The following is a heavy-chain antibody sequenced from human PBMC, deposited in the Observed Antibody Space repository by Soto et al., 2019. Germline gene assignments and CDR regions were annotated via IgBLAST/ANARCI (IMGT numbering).Heavy chain of an antibody. J-gene: IGHJ5*02. D-gene: IGHD4-17*01. CDR3: AKDRGVTTLNWFDP. Sequence: EVQLLESGGGLVQPGGSLRLSCAASGFTFSSYAMGWVREAPGKGLEWVSAISGSGGSTYYADSVKGRFTISRDNSKNTLYLQMNSLRAEDTSVYYCAKDRGVTTLNWFDPWGQGTLVTVSS. CDR2: ISGSGGST. CDR1: GFTFSSYA. V-gene: IGHV3-23*01.